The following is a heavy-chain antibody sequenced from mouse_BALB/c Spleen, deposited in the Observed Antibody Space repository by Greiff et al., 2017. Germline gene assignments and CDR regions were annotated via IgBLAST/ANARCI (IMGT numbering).Heavy chain of an antibody. Sequence: VQLQQSGAELVKPGASVKLSCKASGYTFTSYWMHWVKQRPGQGLEWIGEIDPSDSYTNYNQKFKGKTTLTVDKSSSTAYMQLSSLTSEDSAVYYCAYDYVFAYWGQGTLVTVSA. CDR3: AYDYVFAY. J-gene: IGHJ3*01. V-gene: IGHV1-69*02. CDR1: GYTFTSYW. D-gene: IGHD2-4*01. CDR2: IDPSDSYT.